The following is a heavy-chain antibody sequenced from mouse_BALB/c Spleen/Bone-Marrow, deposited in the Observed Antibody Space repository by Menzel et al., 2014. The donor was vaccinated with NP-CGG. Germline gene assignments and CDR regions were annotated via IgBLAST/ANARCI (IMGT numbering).Heavy chain of an antibody. CDR1: GYTFTSYY. CDR2: IYPGDFNT. CDR3: ARKSQRAYDSMNY. D-gene: IGHD2-4*01. V-gene: IGHV1S56*01. Sequence: QVQLKQSGPELVKPGASVRISCKASGYTFTSYYVHWVRQRPGQGLEWIGWIYPGDFNTKYNEKFKGKATLTADKSSSTASMQVSSLTSGDSAVYFCARKSQRAYDSMNYWGQGTSVTVSS. J-gene: IGHJ4*01.